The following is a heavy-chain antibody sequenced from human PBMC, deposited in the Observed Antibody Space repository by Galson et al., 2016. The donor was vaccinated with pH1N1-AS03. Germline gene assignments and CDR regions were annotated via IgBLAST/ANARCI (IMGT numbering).Heavy chain of an antibody. V-gene: IGHV3-49*03. D-gene: IGHD2-15*01. J-gene: IGHJ6*03. CDR2: IRSKTYGGTT. CDR1: GFTFGEYS. Sequence: SLRLSCAASGFTFGEYSMSWFRQAPGKGLEWIGFIRSKTYGGTTEYAASVKGRFTISRDDSNNIAYLRVNSLKTEDTAVFYCTRDGGRGYYSYSMDVWGKGTTVTVSS. CDR3: TRDGGRGYYSYSMDV.